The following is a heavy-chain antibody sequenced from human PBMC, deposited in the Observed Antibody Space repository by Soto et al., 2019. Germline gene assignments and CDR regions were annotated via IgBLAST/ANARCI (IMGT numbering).Heavy chain of an antibody. J-gene: IGHJ6*02. V-gene: IGHV4-39*01. CDR3: ARLGYYDSGYGMDV. Sequence: QLQLQESGPGLVKPSETLSLTCTVSGGSISSSSYYWGWIRQPPGKGLEWIGSIYYSGSTYYNPSLKSRVTISVDTSKNQFSLKLSSVTAADTAVYYCARLGYYDSGYGMDVWGQGTTVTVSS. CDR1: GGSISSSSYY. CDR2: IYYSGST. D-gene: IGHD3-22*01.